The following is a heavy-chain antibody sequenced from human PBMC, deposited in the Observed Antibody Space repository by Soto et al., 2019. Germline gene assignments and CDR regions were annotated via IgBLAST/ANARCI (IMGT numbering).Heavy chain of an antibody. J-gene: IGHJ4*02. D-gene: IGHD5-18*01. CDR3: ARVLDTAMAFDY. Sequence: PSETLSLTCTVSGGSISSGYYYWSWIRQPPGKGLEWIGYIYYSGSTYYNPSLKSRVTISVDTSKNQFSLKLSSVAAADTAVYYCARVLDTAMAFDYWGQGTLVPVSS. CDR1: GGSISSGYYY. CDR2: IYYSGST. V-gene: IGHV4-30-4*01.